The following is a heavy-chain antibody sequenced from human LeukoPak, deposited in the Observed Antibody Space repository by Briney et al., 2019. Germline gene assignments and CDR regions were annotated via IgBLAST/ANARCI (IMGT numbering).Heavy chain of an antibody. D-gene: IGHD2-15*01. J-gene: IGHJ6*02. Sequence: SETLSLTCAVYGGSFSGYYWSWIRQPPGKGLEWIGEINHSGSTNYNPSLKSRVTISVDTSKNQFSLKLSSVTAADTAVYYCAPLGYCSGGSCPSHYGMDVWGLGTTVTVSS. V-gene: IGHV4-34*01. CDR3: APLGYCSGGSCPSHYGMDV. CDR2: INHSGST. CDR1: GGSFSGYY.